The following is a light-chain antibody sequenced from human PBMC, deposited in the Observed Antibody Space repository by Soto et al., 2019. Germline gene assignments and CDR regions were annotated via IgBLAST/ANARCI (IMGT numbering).Light chain of an antibody. CDR2: TGS. Sequence: DIQMTHTKSSLSASVGARVTITCRASQSIKNWLAWYQQKPGKAPNLLIYTGSSLQSGVPSRFSGSGSGTDFTLTINSLQPEDFATYYCQQAASFPITFGQGTRLEIK. CDR1: QSIKNW. V-gene: IGKV1-12*01. CDR3: QQAASFPIT. J-gene: IGKJ5*01.